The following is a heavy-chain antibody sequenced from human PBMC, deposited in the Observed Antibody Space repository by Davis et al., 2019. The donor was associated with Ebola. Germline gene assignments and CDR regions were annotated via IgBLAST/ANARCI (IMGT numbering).Heavy chain of an antibody. CDR3: AKDHSDFGDVSGMWAPYGMHV. V-gene: IGHV3-7*01. CDR2: IKQDGSEK. D-gene: IGHD4-17*01. J-gene: IGHJ6*02. Sequence: PGGSLRLSCAASGFTFSSYWMSWVRQAPGKGLEWVANIKQDGSEKYYVDSVKGRFTISRDNAKNSLYLQMNSLRAEDTAVYYCAKDHSDFGDVSGMWAPYGMHVWGHGTTVTVSS. CDR1: GFTFSSYW.